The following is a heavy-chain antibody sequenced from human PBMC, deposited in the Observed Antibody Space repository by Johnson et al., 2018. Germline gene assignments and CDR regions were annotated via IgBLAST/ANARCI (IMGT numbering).Heavy chain of an antibody. CDR3: AKDWVYAMVHYYYYMDV. CDR1: GFTFSSYG. Sequence: VQLVESGGGVVQPGRSLRLSCAASGFTFSSYGMHWVRQAPGKGLEWVAVISYDGSNEYYADSVKGRFTISSDNSKNTLYLQMNSLRAEDTAVYYGAKDWVYAMVHYYYYMDVWGKGTTVTVSS. D-gene: IGHD2-8*01. J-gene: IGHJ6*03. V-gene: IGHV3-30*18. CDR2: ISYDGSNE.